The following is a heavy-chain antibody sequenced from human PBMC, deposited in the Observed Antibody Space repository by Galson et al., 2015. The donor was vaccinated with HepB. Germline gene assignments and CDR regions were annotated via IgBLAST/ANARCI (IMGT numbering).Heavy chain of an antibody. J-gene: IGHJ4*02. CDR2: IWYDGSNK. Sequence: SLRLSCAASGFTFSKFAMHWVRQAPGKGLEWVAVIWYDGSNKYYADSVKGRFTISRDNSKNTLYLQMNSLRAEDTAVYYCARDGGYSSSWYLGYFDYWGQGTLVTVSS. D-gene: IGHD6-13*01. CDR1: GFTFSKFA. CDR3: ARDGGYSSSWYLGYFDY. V-gene: IGHV3-33*08.